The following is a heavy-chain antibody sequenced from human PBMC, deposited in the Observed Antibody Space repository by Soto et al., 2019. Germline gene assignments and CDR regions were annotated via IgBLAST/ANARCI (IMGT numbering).Heavy chain of an antibody. CDR1: GFTFSTYG. V-gene: IGHV3-33*01. Sequence: GGSLRLSCAPSGFTFSTYGMHWVRQAPGKGLEWLAVIWYDGSNQYYADSVKGRFTISRDNSKNMLYLQMNSLRAEDTAVYYCARDLGAFNYGSAYFDYWGQGTPVTVSS. J-gene: IGHJ4*02. D-gene: IGHD3-10*01. CDR3: ARDLGAFNYGSAYFDY. CDR2: IWYDGSNQ.